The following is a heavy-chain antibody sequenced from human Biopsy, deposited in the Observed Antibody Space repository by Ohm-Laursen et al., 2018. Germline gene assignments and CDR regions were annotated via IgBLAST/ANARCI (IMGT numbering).Heavy chain of an antibody. CDR1: GGSFTGHY. CDR3: ARGSNDFGGLYFHR. CDR2: IPYTGYT. D-gene: IGHD4-23*01. V-gene: IGHV4-59*11. J-gene: IGHJ4*02. Sequence: GTLSLTCTVSGGSFTGHYWSWTRQPPGKGLEWIGHIPYTGYTSYNASLKSRVTISVDTSRNHFSLRLSSLTAADTAVYYCARGSNDFGGLYFHRWGQGTLLTVSS.